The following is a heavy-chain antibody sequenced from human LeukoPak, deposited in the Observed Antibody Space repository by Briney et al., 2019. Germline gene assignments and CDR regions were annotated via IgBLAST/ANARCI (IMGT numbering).Heavy chain of an antibody. CDR2: IWYDGSKK. V-gene: IGHV3-33*01. CDR3: ARDYYDRSGYFYFDS. J-gene: IGHJ4*02. CDR1: GFTFTNFG. D-gene: IGHD3-22*01. Sequence: GSSLRLSCAASGFTFTNFGLHWVRQAPGKGLEWVTVIWYDGSKKYYADSVKGRFTISRDNSKNTLYLQMNSLRADDTSVYYCARDYYDRSGYFYFDSWGQGTLVTVSS.